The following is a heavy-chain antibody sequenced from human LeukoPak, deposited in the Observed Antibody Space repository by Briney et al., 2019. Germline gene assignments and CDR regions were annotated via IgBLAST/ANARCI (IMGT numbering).Heavy chain of an antibody. CDR1: GFTFSTYW. J-gene: IGHJ4*02. Sequence: GGSLRLSCAASGFTFSTYWMTWFRQAPGKGLEWVANIKQDGSEKYCVDSVKGRFTISRDNAKNSLYLQMNSLRAEDTAVYYCAKDSLDYWGQGTLVTVSS. CDR3: AKDSLDY. CDR2: IKQDGSEK. V-gene: IGHV3-7*04.